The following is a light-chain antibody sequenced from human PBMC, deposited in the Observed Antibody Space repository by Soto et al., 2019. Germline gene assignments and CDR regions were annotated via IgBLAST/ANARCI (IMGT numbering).Light chain of an antibody. CDR2: DAS. Sequence: EIVLTQSPATLSLSPGERATLSCRASQCFSSYLAWYQQKPGQAPRLLIYDASKRATGIPARFSGRGSGTDFTLTISSLEPEDFATYYCQQANSFPLTFGGGTKVEIK. V-gene: IGKV3-11*01. J-gene: IGKJ4*01. CDR3: QQANSFPLT. CDR1: QCFSSY.